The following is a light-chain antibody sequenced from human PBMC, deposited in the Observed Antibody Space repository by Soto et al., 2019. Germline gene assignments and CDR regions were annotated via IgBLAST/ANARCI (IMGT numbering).Light chain of an antibody. CDR3: HEYSSSPQT. CDR2: WAS. J-gene: IGKJ1*01. V-gene: IGKV4-1*01. CDR1: QSVLLSSTNKNY. Sequence: DIVMTQSPDSLAVSLGERATINCKSIQSVLLSSTNKNYIAWYQQKPAQPPKLLIYWASTRESGVPDRFSGSGSGNDFTLTISSLQAEDVAVYYCHEYSSSPQTFGKGTRVEIK.